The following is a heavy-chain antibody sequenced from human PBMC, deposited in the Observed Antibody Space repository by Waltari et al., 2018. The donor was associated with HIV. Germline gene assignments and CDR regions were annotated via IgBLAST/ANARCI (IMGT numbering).Heavy chain of an antibody. V-gene: IGHV3-48*02. CDR2: ISSSSSTI. J-gene: IGHJ4*02. Sequence: EVQLVESGGGLVQPGGSLRLSCAASGFTFSSYSMNWVRQAPGKGLEWVSYISSSSSTIYYADSVKGRFTISRDNAKNSLYLQMNSLRDEDTAVYYCARGSGAVAGSYYFDYWGQGTLVTVSS. CDR3: ARGSGAVAGSYYFDY. CDR1: GFTFSSYS. D-gene: IGHD6-19*01.